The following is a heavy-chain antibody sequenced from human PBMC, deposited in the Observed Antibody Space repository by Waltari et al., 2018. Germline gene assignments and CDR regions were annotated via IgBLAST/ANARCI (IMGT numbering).Heavy chain of an antibody. CDR3: ASYLCNRQLVRMGPCGDFDY. CDR2: IYYSGST. Sequence: PSETLSLTCTVSGGSISSYYWSWIRQPPGKGLEWIGYIYYSGSTNYNPSLKSRVTISVDTSKNQFSLKLSSVTAADTAVYYCASYLCNRQLVRMGPCGDFDYWGQGTLVTVSS. D-gene: IGHD6-13*01. CDR1: GGSISSYY. J-gene: IGHJ4*02. V-gene: IGHV4-59*01.